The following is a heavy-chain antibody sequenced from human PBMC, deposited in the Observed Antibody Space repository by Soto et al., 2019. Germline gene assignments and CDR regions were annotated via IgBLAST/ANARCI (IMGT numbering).Heavy chain of an antibody. D-gene: IGHD1-7*01. V-gene: IGHV6-1*01. Sequence: PSQTLSLTCAISGDSVSSDSGAWNWIRQSPSRGLEWLGRTYYRSKWYNDYAVSVKSRITINPDTSKNQFSLQLNSVTPEDTAVYYCARLALSRGITGSTYYYYGMDVWGQGTTVTVSS. CDR2: TYYRSKWYN. CDR3: ARLALSRGITGSTYYYYGMDV. J-gene: IGHJ6*02. CDR1: GDSVSSDSGA.